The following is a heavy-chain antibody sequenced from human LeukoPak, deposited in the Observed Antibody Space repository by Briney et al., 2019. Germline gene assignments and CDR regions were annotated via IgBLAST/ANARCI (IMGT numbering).Heavy chain of an antibody. J-gene: IGHJ4*02. CDR1: GFTFSSYS. CDR2: ISSSSSYI. Sequence: GSLRLSCAASGFTFSSYSMNWVRQAPGKGLEWVSSISSSSSYIYYADSVKGRFTISRDNAKNSLYLQMNSLRAEDTAVYYCARAGGSYYYDSSGYSYWGQGTLVTVSS. V-gene: IGHV3-21*01. D-gene: IGHD3-22*01. CDR3: ARAGGSYYYDSSGYSY.